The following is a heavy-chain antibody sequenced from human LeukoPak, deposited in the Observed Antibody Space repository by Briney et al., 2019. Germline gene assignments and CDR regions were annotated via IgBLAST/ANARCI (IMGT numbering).Heavy chain of an antibody. J-gene: IGHJ4*02. D-gene: IGHD2-2*01. CDR2: ISSSSSYI. CDR3: ARVNPIVVVPAAIPTFDY. CDR1: GFTFSSYS. V-gene: IGHV3-21*01. Sequence: PGGSLRLSCAASGFTFSSYSMNWVRQAPGKGLEWVSSISSSSSYIYYADSVKGRFTISRDNAKNSLYLQMNSLRAEDTAVYYCARVNPIVVVPAAIPTFDYWGQGTLVTVSP.